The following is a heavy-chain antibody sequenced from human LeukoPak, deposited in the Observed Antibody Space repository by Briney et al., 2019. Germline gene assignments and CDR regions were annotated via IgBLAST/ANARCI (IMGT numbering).Heavy chain of an antibody. D-gene: IGHD6-19*01. CDR3: ARARGIAVAGPLGY. J-gene: IGHJ4*02. CDR2: INPNSGGT. V-gene: IGHV1-2*04. Sequence: ASVKVSCKASGYTFTGYYMHWVRQAPGQGLEWMGWINPNSGGTNYAQKFQGWVTVTRDTSISTAYMELSRLRSDDTAVYYCARARGIAVAGPLGYWGQGTLVTVSS. CDR1: GYTFTGYY.